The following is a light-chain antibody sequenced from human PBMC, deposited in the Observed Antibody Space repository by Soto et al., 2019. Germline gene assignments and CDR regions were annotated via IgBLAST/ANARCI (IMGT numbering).Light chain of an antibody. CDR1: QSISSW. J-gene: IGKJ1*01. CDR2: KAS. Sequence: DIQMTQSPSTLSASVGDRVTITCRASQSISSWLAWYQQKPGKAPNLLIYKASSVESGVPSRFSGSGSGTEFTLTISSLQPDDFATYYCQQYNTYPWTFGQGTKVDIK. CDR3: QQYNTYPWT. V-gene: IGKV1-5*03.